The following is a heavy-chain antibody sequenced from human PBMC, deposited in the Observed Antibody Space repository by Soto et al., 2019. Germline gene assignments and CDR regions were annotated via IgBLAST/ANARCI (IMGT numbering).Heavy chain of an antibody. CDR2: ISSSSSYI. V-gene: IGHV3-21*01. D-gene: IGHD4-17*01. Sequence: EVQLVESGGGLVKPGGSLRLSCAASGFTFSSYSMNWVRQAPGKGLEWVSSISSSSSYIYYADSVKGRFTISRDNAKNSLYPQMNSLRAEDTAVYYCARAKATVTAPDYWGQGTLVTVSS. J-gene: IGHJ4*02. CDR1: GFTFSSYS. CDR3: ARAKATVTAPDY.